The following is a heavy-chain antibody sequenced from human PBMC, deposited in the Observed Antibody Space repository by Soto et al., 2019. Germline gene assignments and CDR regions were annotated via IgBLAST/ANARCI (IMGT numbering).Heavy chain of an antibody. Sequence: GGSLRLSCAASGFIFGSYTMNWVRQAPGKGLEWVSSISSSGSTIYYADSVKGRFTISRDNAKNTLYLQMNSLRAEDTAVYYCAKDRSTDYGDYLGGDYWGLGTLVTVSS. CDR2: ISSSGSTI. CDR3: AKDRSTDYGDYLGGDY. CDR1: GFIFGSYT. J-gene: IGHJ4*02. V-gene: IGHV3-48*04. D-gene: IGHD4-17*01.